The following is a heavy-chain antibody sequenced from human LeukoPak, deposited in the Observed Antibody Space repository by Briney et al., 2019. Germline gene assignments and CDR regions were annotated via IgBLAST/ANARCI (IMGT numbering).Heavy chain of an antibody. Sequence: GASVTVSCKASGGTFSSYAISWVRQAPGQGLEWMGRIIPILGIANYAQKFQGRVTITADKSTSTAYMELSSLRSEDTAVYYCARSRAMVRGVIIGDYYYGMDVWGQGTTVTVSS. J-gene: IGHJ6*02. CDR1: GGTFSSYA. CDR3: ARSRAMVRGVIIGDYYYGMDV. D-gene: IGHD3-10*01. V-gene: IGHV1-69*04. CDR2: IIPILGIA.